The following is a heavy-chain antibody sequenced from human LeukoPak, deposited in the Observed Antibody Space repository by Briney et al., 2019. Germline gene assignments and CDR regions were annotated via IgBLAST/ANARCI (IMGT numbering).Heavy chain of an antibody. D-gene: IGHD6-6*01. J-gene: IGHJ4*02. V-gene: IGHV1-2*02. CDR1: GYTFTGYY. CDR3: ARGGIAARPRIFDY. Sequence: ASVKVSCKASGYTFTGYYMHLVRQAPGQGLEWMGWINPNSGGTNYAQKFQGRVTMTRDTSISTAYMELSRLRSDDTAVYYCARGGIAARPRIFDYWGQGTLVTVSS. CDR2: INPNSGGT.